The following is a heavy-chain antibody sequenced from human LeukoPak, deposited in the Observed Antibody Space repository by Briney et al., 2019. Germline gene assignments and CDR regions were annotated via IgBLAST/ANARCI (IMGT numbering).Heavy chain of an antibody. CDR3: ARGGYGGFLDP. J-gene: IGHJ5*02. CDR1: GGSFSGYY. CDR2: NNHSGST. V-gene: IGHV4-34*01. D-gene: IGHD4-23*01. Sequence: SETLSLTCAVYGGSFSGYYWSWIRQPPGKGLEWIGENNHSGSTNYNPSLKSRVTISVGTSKNQFSLKLSSVTAADTAVYYCARGGYGGFLDPWGQGTLVTVSS.